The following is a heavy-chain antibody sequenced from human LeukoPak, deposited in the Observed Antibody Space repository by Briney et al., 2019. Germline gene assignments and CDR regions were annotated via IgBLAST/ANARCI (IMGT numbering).Heavy chain of an antibody. V-gene: IGHV3-21*01. J-gene: IGHJ4*02. D-gene: IGHD6-13*01. CDR1: GFTFSSYS. CDR3: ARWLAAVTTGGYYFDY. Sequence: GGSLRLSCAASGFTFSSYSMNWVRQAPGKGLEWVSSISSSSSYIYYADSVKGRFTISRDNAKNSLYLQMNSLGAEDTAVYYCARWLAAVTTGGYYFDYWGQGTLVTVSS. CDR2: ISSSSSYI.